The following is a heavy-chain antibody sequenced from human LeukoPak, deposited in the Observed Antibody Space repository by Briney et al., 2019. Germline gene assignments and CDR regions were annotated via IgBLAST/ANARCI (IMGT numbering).Heavy chain of an antibody. Sequence: ASVKVSCKASGYTFTGYYMHWVRQAPGQGLEWMGWINPNSGGTNYAQKFQGRVTMTRDTSISTAYMELSRLRSDDTAVYYCARVDLVRGVTKATNWFDPWGQGTLVTASS. D-gene: IGHD3-10*01. J-gene: IGHJ5*02. CDR2: INPNSGGT. CDR1: GYTFTGYY. CDR3: ARVDLVRGVTKATNWFDP. V-gene: IGHV1-2*02.